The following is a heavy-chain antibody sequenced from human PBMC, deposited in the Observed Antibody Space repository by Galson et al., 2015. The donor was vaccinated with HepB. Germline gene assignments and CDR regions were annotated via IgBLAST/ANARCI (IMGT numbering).Heavy chain of an antibody. D-gene: IGHD6-19*01. CDR1: GFSLSTTEMR. CDR2: IDWDDDK. J-gene: IGHJ2*01. CDR3: AWSGCSSGWYPGYVDL. Sequence: PALVKPTQTLTLTCTFFGFSLSTTEMRVSWIRQPPGKALEWLARIDWDDDKFYSTSLKTRLTISKDTSKNQVVLTMTNMDPVDTATYYCAWSGCSSGWYPGYVDLWGRGTLVTVSS. V-gene: IGHV2-70*04.